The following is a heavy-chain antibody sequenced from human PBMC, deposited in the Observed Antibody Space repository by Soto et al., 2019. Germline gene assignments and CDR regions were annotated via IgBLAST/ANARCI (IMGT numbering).Heavy chain of an antibody. D-gene: IGHD3-3*01. Sequence: ASVKVSCKASGYTFTSYDINWVRQATGQGLEWMGWMNPNSGNTGYAQKFQGRVTMTRNTSISTAYMGLSSLRSEDTAVYYCARGNEEGPGGVTIFGVVIPQLYGMDVWGQGTTVTV. CDR3: ARGNEEGPGGVTIFGVVIPQLYGMDV. CDR1: GYTFTSYD. CDR2: MNPNSGNT. J-gene: IGHJ6*02. V-gene: IGHV1-8*01.